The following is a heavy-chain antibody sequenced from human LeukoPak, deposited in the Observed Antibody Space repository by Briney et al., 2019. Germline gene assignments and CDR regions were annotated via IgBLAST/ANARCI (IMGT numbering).Heavy chain of an antibody. CDR1: GFTFSSYW. J-gene: IGHJ4*02. V-gene: IGHV3-7*05. CDR2: IKQDGSEK. CDR3: ARGGRSGYSFHY. D-gene: IGHD3-22*01. Sequence: GGSLTLSCAASGFTFSSYWTSWVRHAPGKGLEWVAYIKQDGSEKYYVASVKGRFTISRDNAKNSLYQQMNSLRAEDTAVYYCARGGRSGYSFHYWGQGTLVTVSS.